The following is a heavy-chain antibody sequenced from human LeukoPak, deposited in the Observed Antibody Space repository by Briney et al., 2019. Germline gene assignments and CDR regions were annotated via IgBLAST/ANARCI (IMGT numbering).Heavy chain of an antibody. CDR1: GGSISSYY. D-gene: IGHD1-14*01. Sequence: PSETLSLTCTASGGSISSYYWSWIRQPPGKGLEWIGYIYYSGSTNYNPSLKSRVTISVDTSKNQFSLKLSSVTAADTAVYYCARETQPYGHHLNAFDIWGQGTMVSVSS. CDR2: IYYSGST. CDR3: ARETQPYGHHLNAFDI. J-gene: IGHJ3*02. V-gene: IGHV4-59*01.